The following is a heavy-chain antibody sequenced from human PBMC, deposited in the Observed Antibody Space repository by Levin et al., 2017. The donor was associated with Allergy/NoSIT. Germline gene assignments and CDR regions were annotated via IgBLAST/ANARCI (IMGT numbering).Heavy chain of an antibody. CDR3: ARGYCSSTSCYVGLYFDY. J-gene: IGHJ4*02. Sequence: GGSLRLSCAASGFTFSDYYMSWIRQAPGKGLEWVSYISSSGSTIYYADSVKGRFTISRDNAKNSLYLQMNSLRAEDTAVYYCARGYCSSTSCYVGLYFDYWGQGTLVTVSS. CDR2: ISSSGSTI. V-gene: IGHV3-11*01. D-gene: IGHD2-2*01. CDR1: GFTFSDYY.